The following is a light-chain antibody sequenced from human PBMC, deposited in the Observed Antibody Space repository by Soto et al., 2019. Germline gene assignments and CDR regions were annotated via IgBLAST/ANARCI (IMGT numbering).Light chain of an antibody. CDR2: VAS. CDR1: QSVSSSY. Sequence: EIVLTLSPGTLSLSPGERVTLSCRASQSVSSSYLAWYQQRPGQAPRLLIYVASSRATGIPDRFSGSGSGTDFTLTISSLEPEDFAVYYCQQRSNWPLTFGGGTKVDNK. CDR3: QQRSNWPLT. V-gene: IGKV3D-20*02. J-gene: IGKJ4*01.